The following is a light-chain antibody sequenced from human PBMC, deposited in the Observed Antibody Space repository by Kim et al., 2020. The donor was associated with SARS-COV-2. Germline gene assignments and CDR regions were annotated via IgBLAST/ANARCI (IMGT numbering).Light chain of an antibody. Sequence: ASVGDRVTITCRASQSISRYIDWYQQKPGKAPKRLIYAASSLQSGVPSRFSGSGSGTDFTLTISSLQPADFATYYCQQNNTHPLTFGEGTKVDIK. V-gene: IGKV1-39*01. CDR1: QSISRY. CDR3: QQNNTHPLT. CDR2: AAS. J-gene: IGKJ1*01.